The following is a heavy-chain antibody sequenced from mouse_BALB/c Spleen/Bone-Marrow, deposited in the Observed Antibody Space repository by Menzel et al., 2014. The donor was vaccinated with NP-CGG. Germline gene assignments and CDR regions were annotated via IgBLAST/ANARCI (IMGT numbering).Heavy chain of an antibody. CDR1: GFAFSSYD. CDR3: GRGDY. V-gene: IGHV5-9*02. Sequence: EVQVVESGGGLVKPGGSLKLSCAASGFAFSSYDMSWVRQTPEKRLEWVATISSGGSYTYYPDSVEGRFTISRDNARNTLYLQMSSLRSEDTAMYYCGRGDYWGQGTTLTVSS. CDR2: ISSGGSYT. J-gene: IGHJ2*01.